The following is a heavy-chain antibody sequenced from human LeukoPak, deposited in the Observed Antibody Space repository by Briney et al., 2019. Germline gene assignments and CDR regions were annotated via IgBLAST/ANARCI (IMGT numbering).Heavy chain of an antibody. CDR1: GYSISSGYY. D-gene: IGHD5-24*01. CDR2: IYHSGST. J-gene: IGHJ4*02. Sequence: SETLSLTCTVSGYSISSGYYWGWIRQPPGKGLEWIGSIYHSGSTYYNPSLKSRVSISVDTSKNQFSLKLSSVTAADTAVYYCARDRDGYNDTSFDYWGQGTLVTVSS. V-gene: IGHV4-38-2*02. CDR3: ARDRDGYNDTSFDY.